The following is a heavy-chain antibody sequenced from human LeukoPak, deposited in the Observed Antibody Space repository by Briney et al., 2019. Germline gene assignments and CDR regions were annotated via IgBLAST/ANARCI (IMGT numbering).Heavy chain of an antibody. CDR2: IYTSGST. CDR3: ARDLEGGRYYYYGMDV. J-gene: IGHJ6*02. Sequence: SQSLSPNSNYIGGSISTYYRSWIPQPAGQGPDSIGRIYTSGSTNYNPSLKSRVTMSVDTSKNQFSLKLSSVTAADTAVYYCARDLEGGRYYYYGMDVWGQGTTVTVSS. D-gene: IGHD1-1*01. V-gene: IGHV4-4*07. CDR1: GGSISTYY.